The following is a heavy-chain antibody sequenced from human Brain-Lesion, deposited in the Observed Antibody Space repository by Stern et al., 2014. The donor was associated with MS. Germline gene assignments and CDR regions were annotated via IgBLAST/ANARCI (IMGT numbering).Heavy chain of an antibody. CDR3: AGEEDIRYCSGGSCTGNWFDP. CDR2: IYYSGNT. D-gene: IGHD2-15*01. J-gene: IGHJ5*02. V-gene: IGHV4-39*01. Sequence: QLVESGPGLVKPSETLSLTCTVAGGSVSSTSYAWAWIRQPPGKGLEWIGTIYYSGNTYYSPSLKSRLTISLDTSKNPFFLQRRSGTAADTAVYYCAGEEDIRYCSGGSCTGNWFDPWGQVTLVTVSS. CDR1: GGSVSSTSYA.